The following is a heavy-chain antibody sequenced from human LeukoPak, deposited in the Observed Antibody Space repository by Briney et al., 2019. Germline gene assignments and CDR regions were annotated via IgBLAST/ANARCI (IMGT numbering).Heavy chain of an antibody. CDR1: GFTFSSYS. V-gene: IGHV3-7*01. CDR2: INQDGTEK. Sequence: GGSLRLSCAASGFTFSSYSMNWVRQAPGKGLEWVANINQDGTEKYYVDSVKGRFTVSRDYAKNSLYLQMNSLRVEDTAVYYCAKVAKYFYGPETYYFFEQWGQGTPVTASS. J-gene: IGHJ4*02. D-gene: IGHD3-10*01. CDR3: AKVAKYFYGPETYYFFEQ.